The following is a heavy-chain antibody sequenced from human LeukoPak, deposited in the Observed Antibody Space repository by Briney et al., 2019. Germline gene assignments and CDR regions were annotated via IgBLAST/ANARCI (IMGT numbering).Heavy chain of an antibody. CDR1: GFTFDDYG. J-gene: IGHJ4*02. CDR3: ARNAFTIFGVITVNPDY. D-gene: IGHD3-3*01. Sequence: GGSLRLSCAASGFTFDDYGMSRVRQAPGKGLEWVSGINWNGGSTGYADSVKGRFTTSRDNAKNSLYLQMNSLRAEDTALYYCARNAFTIFGVITVNPDYWGQGTLVTVSS. V-gene: IGHV3-20*04. CDR2: INWNGGST.